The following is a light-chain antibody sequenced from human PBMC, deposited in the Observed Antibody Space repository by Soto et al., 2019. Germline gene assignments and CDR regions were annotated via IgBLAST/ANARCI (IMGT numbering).Light chain of an antibody. Sequence: EIVMTQSPATLSLSPGERATLSGRASQSVTVNLAWYQQKPGQAPRLLIYRASTRATGIPARFSGGGSGTEFTLTISSLQSEDFAVYICQQYNDWPPRWTFGQGTKVEIK. CDR1: QSVTVN. J-gene: IGKJ1*01. CDR3: QQYNDWPPRWT. CDR2: RAS. V-gene: IGKV3-15*01.